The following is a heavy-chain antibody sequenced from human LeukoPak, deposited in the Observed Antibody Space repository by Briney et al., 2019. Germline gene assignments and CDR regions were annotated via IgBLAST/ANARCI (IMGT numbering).Heavy chain of an antibody. Sequence: GGSLRLSCAASGFTFSTYNMNWVRQAPGKGLEWVSYISSGGGTIYYAVSVRGRFTISRDNAKNSLYLQMNGLRDEDMAVYYCTSTQLLLPYHWGQGTLVTVSS. V-gene: IGHV3-48*02. CDR3: TSTQLLLPYH. CDR1: GFTFSTYN. D-gene: IGHD3-22*01. CDR2: ISSGGGTI. J-gene: IGHJ5*02.